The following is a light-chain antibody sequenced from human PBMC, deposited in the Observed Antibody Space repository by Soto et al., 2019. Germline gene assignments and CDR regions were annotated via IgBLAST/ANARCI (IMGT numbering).Light chain of an antibody. V-gene: IGKV4-1*01. Sequence: IVMTQSPGSLAVSLGEGATINCRSSQSVLHSSYKNNYLAWYQQKPGQPPKLLIYWASTRESGVPDRFSGSGSETDFTLTISSLQAEDVAVYYCQQYYSTPPTFGGGTKVEIK. CDR2: WAS. CDR3: QQYYSTPPT. CDR1: QSVLHSSYKNNY. J-gene: IGKJ4*01.